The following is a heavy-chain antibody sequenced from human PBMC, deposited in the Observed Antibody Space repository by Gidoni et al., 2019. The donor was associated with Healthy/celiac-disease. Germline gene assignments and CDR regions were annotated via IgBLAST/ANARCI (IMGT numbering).Heavy chain of an antibody. J-gene: IGHJ4*02. Sequence: QVQLVQSGAEVKKPGSSVKVSSRASGGTCSSYAISWLRQAPGQGLEWMGGIIPIFGTANYEQKFQGRVTITADKSTSTADMELSSLRSEDTADYYCARQWQLVPFDYWGQGTLVTVSS. CDR2: IIPIFGTA. CDR3: ARQWQLVPFDY. V-gene: IGHV1-69*06. CDR1: GGTCSSYA. D-gene: IGHD6-6*01.